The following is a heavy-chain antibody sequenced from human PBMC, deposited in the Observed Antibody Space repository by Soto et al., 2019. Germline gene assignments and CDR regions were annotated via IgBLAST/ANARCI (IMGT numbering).Heavy chain of an antibody. CDR2: ISDSSSFI. V-gene: IGHV3-21*01. J-gene: IGHJ4*02. CDR1: GFTFTIFT. CDR3: ARGDTLPGY. Sequence: GGSLRLSCAASGFTFTIFTMNWVRQAPGKGLEWVSFISDSSSFIDYADSVKGRFTISRDNSKNTMYLQMNSLRAEDTAVYYCARGDTLPGYWGQGTLVTVSS. D-gene: IGHD3-10*01.